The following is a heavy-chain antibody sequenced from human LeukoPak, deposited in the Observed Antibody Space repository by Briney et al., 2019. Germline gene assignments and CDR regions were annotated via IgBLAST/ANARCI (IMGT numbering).Heavy chain of an antibody. D-gene: IGHD3-22*01. CDR2: INHSGST. CDR1: GGSFSGYY. V-gene: IGHV4-34*01. J-gene: IGHJ4*02. Sequence: SETLSLTCAVYGGSFSGYYWSWIRQPPGKGLEWIGEINHSGSTNYNPSLKSRVTISVDTSKNQFSLKLSSVTAADTAVYYCARGPGDDSSGYYHGPLDYWAREPWSPSPQ. CDR3: ARGPGDDSSGYYHGPLDY.